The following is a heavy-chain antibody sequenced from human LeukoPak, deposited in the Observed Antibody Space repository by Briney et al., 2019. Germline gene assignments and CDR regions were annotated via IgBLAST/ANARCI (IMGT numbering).Heavy chain of an antibody. CDR2: ISSGGSTI. Sequence: PGGSLRLSCAAYGFTFRSYEMNWVRQAPGKGLEWVSYISSGGSTIYYADSVKGRFTISRDNAKSSLYLQMNSLRVEDTAVYYCARRKADDYWGQGTLVTVSS. V-gene: IGHV3-48*03. D-gene: IGHD2-15*01. CDR3: ARRKADDY. CDR1: GFTFRSYE. J-gene: IGHJ4*02.